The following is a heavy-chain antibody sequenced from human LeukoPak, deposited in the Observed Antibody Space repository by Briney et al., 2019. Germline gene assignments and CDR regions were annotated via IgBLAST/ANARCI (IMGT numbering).Heavy chain of an antibody. Sequence: SETLSLTCTVSGGSISSSSYYWGWICQPPGKGLEWIGSIYYSGSTYYNPSLKSRVTISVDTSKNQFSLKLSSVTAAATAVYYCARVQFGTTLYYFDYWGQGTLVTVSS. CDR1: GGSISSSSYY. V-gene: IGHV4-39*07. J-gene: IGHJ4*02. CDR3: ARVQFGTTLYYFDY. CDR2: IYYSGST. D-gene: IGHD1-7*01.